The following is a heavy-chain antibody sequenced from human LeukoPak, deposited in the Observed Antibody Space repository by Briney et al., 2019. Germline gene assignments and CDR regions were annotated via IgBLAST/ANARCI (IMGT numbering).Heavy chain of an antibody. J-gene: IGHJ4*02. CDR3: AKDLAVVTTTRFDY. CDR1: GFTFNYAW. D-gene: IGHD4-23*01. CDR2: TVSEIDGGTT. V-gene: IGHV3-15*04. Sequence: GGSLRLSCAASGFTFNYAWMSWVRQVPGKGLEWVGQTVSEIDGGTTDYAAPVKGRFTISRDDSKSTLYLQMNSLRAEDTAVYYCAKDLAVVTTTRFDYWGQGTLVTVSS.